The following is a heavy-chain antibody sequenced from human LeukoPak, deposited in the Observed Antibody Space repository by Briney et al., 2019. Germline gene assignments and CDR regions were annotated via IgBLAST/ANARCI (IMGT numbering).Heavy chain of an antibody. D-gene: IGHD2-15*01. CDR2: SRKKVNGYST. CDR3: TRTSCSGDQCRGQFDY. V-gene: IGHV3-72*01. Sequence: GGSLRLSCAASGFTFTTYAMSWVRQAPGMGLEWVGRSRKKVNGYSTEYAASVKGRFTISRDESKNSMYLHMNFLKTEDTAVYYCTRTSCSGDQCRGQFDYWGQGTLVTVSS. CDR1: GFTFTTYA. J-gene: IGHJ4*02.